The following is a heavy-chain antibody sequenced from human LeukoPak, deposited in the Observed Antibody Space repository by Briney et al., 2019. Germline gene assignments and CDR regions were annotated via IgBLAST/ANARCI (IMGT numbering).Heavy chain of an antibody. V-gene: IGHV1-3*01. CDR2: INAGNGNT. J-gene: IGHJ4*02. CDR1: GYTFTTYA. Sequence: GASVKVSCKASGYTFTTYAMHWVRQAPGQRLEWMGWINAGNGNTRYSQKFQGRVTITRDTSASTAYMELSSLRSEDTAVYYCARDLKQFGGWSDYWGQGTLVTVSS. CDR3: ARDLKQFGGWSDY. D-gene: IGHD6-19*01.